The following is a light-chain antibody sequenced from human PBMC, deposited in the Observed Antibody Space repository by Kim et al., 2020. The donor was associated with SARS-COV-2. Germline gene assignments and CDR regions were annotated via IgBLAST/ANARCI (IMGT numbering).Light chain of an antibody. J-gene: IGLJ2*01. CDR2: GEN. V-gene: IGLV3-19*01. CDR3: KSRDSSGSHLV. CDR1: SLRNYY. Sequence: SELTQDPAVSVALGQTVRLTCQGDSLRNYYASWYQQRPGQAPVLVIYGENNRPSGIPDRFSGSTSGGTASLTITGAQAEDEADYFCKSRDSSGSHLVFGGGTQLTVL.